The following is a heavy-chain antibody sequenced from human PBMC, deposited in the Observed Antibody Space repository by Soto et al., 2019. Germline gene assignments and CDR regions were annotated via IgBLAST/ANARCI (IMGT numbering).Heavy chain of an antibody. Sequence: QLQLQESGPGLVKPSETLSLTCNVSGGSISSSRSYWAWFRQPPGKELEWIANIFYAGHTYYNPSLKSRVTVSVDTSKNQFSRKLDSVTAADTAVYYCARQAAAPGIDLWFDPWGQGTLVTVSS. V-gene: IGHV4-39*01. J-gene: IGHJ5*02. CDR1: GGSISSSRSY. CDR2: IFYAGHT. D-gene: IGHD6-13*01. CDR3: ARQAAAPGIDLWFDP.